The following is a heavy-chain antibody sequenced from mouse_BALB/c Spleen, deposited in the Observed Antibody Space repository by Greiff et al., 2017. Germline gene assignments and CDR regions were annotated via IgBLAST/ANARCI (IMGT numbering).Heavy chain of an antibody. CDR1: GYTFTDYA. D-gene: IGHD2-14*01. Sequence: QVQLQQSGPELVRPGVSVKISCKGSGYTFTDYAMHWVKQSHAKSLEWIGVISTYYGDASYNQKFKGKATMTVDKSSSTAYMELARLTSEDSAIYYCARRGTTDFDYWGQGTTLTVSS. CDR2: ISTYYGDA. CDR3: ARRGTTDFDY. V-gene: IGHV1-67*01. J-gene: IGHJ2*01.